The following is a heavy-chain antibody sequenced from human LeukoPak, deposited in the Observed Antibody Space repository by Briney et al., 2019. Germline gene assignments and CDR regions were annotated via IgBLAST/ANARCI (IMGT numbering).Heavy chain of an antibody. J-gene: IGHJ4*02. Sequence: GESLTISCKGSGYSFTNYWISWVRQMPGKGLEWMGRIDPSDSYTKYSPSFEGHVTISVDKSISTAFLQWNSLKALDSAMYYCATGASKVTTDFANYWGQGTQVAVSS. CDR1: GYSFTNYW. CDR3: ATGASKVTTDFANY. V-gene: IGHV5-10-1*01. D-gene: IGHD4-17*01. CDR2: IDPSDSYT.